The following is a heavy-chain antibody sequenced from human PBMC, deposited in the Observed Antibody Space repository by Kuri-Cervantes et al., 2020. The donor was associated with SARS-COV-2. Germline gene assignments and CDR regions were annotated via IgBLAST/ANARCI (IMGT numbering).Heavy chain of an antibody. J-gene: IGHJ4*02. CDR1: GGSISSSSYY. Sequence: SETLSLTCTVSGGSISSSSYYWGWIRQPPGKGLEWIGSIYHSGSTYYNPSLKSRVTISVDTSKNQFSLKLSSVTAADTAVYYCARGPNYGDYLPYYFDYWGQGTLVTVSS. CDR2: IYHSGST. CDR3: ARGPNYGDYLPYYFDY. D-gene: IGHD4-17*01. V-gene: IGHV4-39*07.